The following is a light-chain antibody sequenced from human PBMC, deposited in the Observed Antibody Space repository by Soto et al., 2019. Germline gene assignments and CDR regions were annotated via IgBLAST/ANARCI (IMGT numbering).Light chain of an antibody. CDR3: QQTYSTPPT. J-gene: IGKJ1*01. V-gene: IGKV3-20*01. CDR2: DAF. CDR1: RSLDSGQ. Sequence: EIVFTQSPGTLSLSPGESATLSCRASRSLDSGQLAWYQQKVGRAPRLLIHDAFIRATGIPDRFSGSGSGTDFTLTISSLQPEDFAPYYCQQTYSTPPTFGQGTKVDIK.